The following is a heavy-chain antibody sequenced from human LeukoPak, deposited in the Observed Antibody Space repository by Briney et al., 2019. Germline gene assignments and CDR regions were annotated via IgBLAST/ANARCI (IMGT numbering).Heavy chain of an antibody. J-gene: IGHJ4*02. D-gene: IGHD6-19*01. CDR3: VRANGYSSGCDVY. Sequence: PSETLSLTCSVSGDSIASTIYYWGWIRQPPGKGLEWIGNIYYSGSTYYTPSLKSRVIISIDTSKNQFSLKVAAVTAADTAVYYCVRANGYSSGCDVYWGQGTLVTVSS. CDR1: GDSIASTIYY. CDR2: IYYSGST. V-gene: IGHV4-39*07.